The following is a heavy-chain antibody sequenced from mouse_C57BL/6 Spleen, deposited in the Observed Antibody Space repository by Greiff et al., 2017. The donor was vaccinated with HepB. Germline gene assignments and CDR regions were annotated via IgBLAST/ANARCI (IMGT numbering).Heavy chain of an antibody. CDR1: GFTFSSYA. Sequence: EVKLVESGGGLVKPGGSLKLSCAASGFTFSSYAMSWVRQTPEKRLEWVATISDGGSYTYYPDNVKGRFTISRDNAKNNLYLQMSHLKSEDTAMYYCARDRGLGTGWFAYWGKGTLVSVSA. CDR3: ARDRGLGTGWFAY. V-gene: IGHV5-4*01. D-gene: IGHD4-1*01. J-gene: IGHJ3*01. CDR2: ISDGGSYT.